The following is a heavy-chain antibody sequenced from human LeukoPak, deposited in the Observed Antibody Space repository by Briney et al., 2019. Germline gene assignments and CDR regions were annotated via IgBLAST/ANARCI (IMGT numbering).Heavy chain of an antibody. CDR3: AKAMSSAWNFDL. CDR2: ISYSGST. V-gene: IGHV4-59*01. Sequence: SETLSLTCTVSGDSISTYSWIWIRQPPGKGLECIGYISYSGSTNFNPSLQSRVTMSVATSKNQSSLKLNSVTAADTAAYYCAKAMSSAWNFDLWGRGTLVTVSS. CDR1: GDSISTYS. J-gene: IGHJ2*01. D-gene: IGHD3-10*01.